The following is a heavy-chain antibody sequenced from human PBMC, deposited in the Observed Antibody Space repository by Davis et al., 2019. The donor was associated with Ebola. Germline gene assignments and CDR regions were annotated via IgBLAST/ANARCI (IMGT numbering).Heavy chain of an antibody. Sequence: MPSETLSLTCTVSGVSISSYYWSWIRQPPGKGLEWIGYIYYSGSTYYNPSLKSRVTISVDTSKNQFSLKLSSVTAADTAVYYCAREHCSSSICYDTNRLDPWGQGTLVTVSS. CDR2: IYYSGST. D-gene: IGHD2-15*01. V-gene: IGHV4-30-4*08. CDR3: AREHCSSSICYDTNRLDP. J-gene: IGHJ5*02. CDR1: GVSISSYY.